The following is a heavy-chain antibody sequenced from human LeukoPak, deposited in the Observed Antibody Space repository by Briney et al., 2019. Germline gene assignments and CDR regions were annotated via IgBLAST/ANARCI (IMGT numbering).Heavy chain of an antibody. D-gene: IGHD5-18*01. CDR1: GVTFSSYA. V-gene: IGHV3-23*02. Sequence: GGSVRLSCEVSGVTFSSYAISWGRGTPGKGVGWVSAISGSGGSTYYEDSVKGRFTISRDNSKNTLYLQMNSLRAEATAVYYCAKLGYSYGDDYWGQGTLVTVSS. J-gene: IGHJ4*02. CDR3: AKLGYSYGDDY. CDR2: ISGSGGST.